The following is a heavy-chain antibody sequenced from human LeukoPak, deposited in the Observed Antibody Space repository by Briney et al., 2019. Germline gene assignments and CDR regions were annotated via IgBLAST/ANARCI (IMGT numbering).Heavy chain of an antibody. V-gene: IGHV3-23*01. J-gene: IGHJ5*01. Sequence: SGGSLRLSCAASGFTFHNYAMSWVRQAPGKGLEWVSAISSSGDITFYADSVRGRFTISRDNSRYTLYLQMNSLRAEDAAMYYCAKDRPNYHESNGHYYRRNGDSWGQGTVVTVSS. D-gene: IGHD3-22*01. CDR1: GFTFHNYA. CDR2: ISSSGDIT. CDR3: AKDRPNYHESNGHYYRRNGDS.